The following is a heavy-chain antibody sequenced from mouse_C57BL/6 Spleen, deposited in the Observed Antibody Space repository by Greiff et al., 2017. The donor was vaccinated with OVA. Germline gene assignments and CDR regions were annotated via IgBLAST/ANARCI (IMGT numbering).Heavy chain of an antibody. V-gene: IGHV1-26*01. CDR3: AYGYDGVFY. Sequence: EVQLQQSGPELVKPGASVKISCKASGYTFTDYYMNWVKQSHGKSLEWIGDINPNNGGTSYNQKFKGKATLTVDKSSSTAYMELRSLTSEDSAVYYCAYGYDGVFYWGQGTLVTVSA. CDR2: INPNNGGT. J-gene: IGHJ3*01. CDR1: GYTFTDYY. D-gene: IGHD2-2*01.